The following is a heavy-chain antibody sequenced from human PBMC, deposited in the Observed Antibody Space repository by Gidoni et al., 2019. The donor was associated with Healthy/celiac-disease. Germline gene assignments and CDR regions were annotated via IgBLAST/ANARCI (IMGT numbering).Heavy chain of an antibody. CDR2: VIPKFGTA. J-gene: IGHJ4*02. V-gene: IGHV1-69*06. Sequence: QVQLVQSRAEVKKPGSSVKVSCKASGDTFGSYAISWVRQAPGQGLEWMGGVIPKFGTAEYAQKFQGRVTITADISSTTAYMELRSLIFEDTALYYCAKTYYDTNGAPDYWGQGTLVTVSS. CDR3: AKTYYDTNGAPDY. CDR1: GDTFGSYA. D-gene: IGHD3-22*01.